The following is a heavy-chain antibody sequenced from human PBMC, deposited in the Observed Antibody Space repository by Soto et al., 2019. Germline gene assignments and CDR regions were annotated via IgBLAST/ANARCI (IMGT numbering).Heavy chain of an antibody. J-gene: IGHJ6*02. CDR2: ISAYNGNT. D-gene: IGHD3-22*01. CDR1: GYTFTSYG. V-gene: IGHV1-18*01. CDR3: AGDWNYDSSDYYGMDV. Sequence: QVQLVQSGAEVKKPGASVKVSCKASGYTFTSYGISWVRQAPGQGLEWMGWISAYNGNTNYAQKLQGRVTMTTDTPTSTAYMELRSLRSDDTGGYYCAGDWNYDSSDYYGMDVWGQGTTVTVSS.